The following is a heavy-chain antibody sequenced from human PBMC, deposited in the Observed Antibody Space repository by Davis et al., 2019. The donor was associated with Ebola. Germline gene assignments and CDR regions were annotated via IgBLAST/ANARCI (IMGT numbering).Heavy chain of an antibody. Sequence: GGSLRLSCAASGFTFEDYAMHWVRQVPGKGLEWVSGISWNSGSIGYGDSVKGRFTISRDMSKNILYLQMNSLRAEDTAVYYCAREDSGYDSSGYYYFLADYWGQGTLVTVSS. J-gene: IGHJ4*02. V-gene: IGHV3-9*01. D-gene: IGHD3-22*01. CDR3: AREDSGYDSSGYYYFLADY. CDR1: GFTFEDYA. CDR2: ISWNSGSI.